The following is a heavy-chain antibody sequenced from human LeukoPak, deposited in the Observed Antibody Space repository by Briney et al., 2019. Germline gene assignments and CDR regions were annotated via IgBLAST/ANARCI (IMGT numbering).Heavy chain of an antibody. V-gene: IGHV4-39*01. CDR1: GGSITTSGSY. CDR3: ARRNYYGSGSYYA. D-gene: IGHD3-10*01. J-gene: IGHJ5*02. CDR2: VFYSGST. Sequence: SETLSLTCTVSGGSITTSGSYWGWIRQPPGEGLEWIASVFYSGSTYYNPSLKSRVTISVDTSKNQFSLRLSSVTAADTAVYYCARRNYYGSGSYYAWGQGALVTVSS.